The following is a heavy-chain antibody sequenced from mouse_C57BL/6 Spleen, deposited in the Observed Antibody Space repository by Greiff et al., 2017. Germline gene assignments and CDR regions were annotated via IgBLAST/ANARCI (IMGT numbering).Heavy chain of an antibody. CDR3: ARRDYGNYGDFDY. D-gene: IGHD2-1*01. CDR1: GYTFTDYY. V-gene: IGHV1-76*01. J-gene: IGHJ2*01. Sequence: VQLQQSGAELVRPGASVKLSCTASGYTFTDYYINWVKQRPGQGLEWIARIYPGSGNTYYNEKFNGKATLTAEKCSSTAYMQLSSLTSEDSAVDFCARRDYGNYGDFDYWGQGTTLTVSS. CDR2: IYPGSGNT.